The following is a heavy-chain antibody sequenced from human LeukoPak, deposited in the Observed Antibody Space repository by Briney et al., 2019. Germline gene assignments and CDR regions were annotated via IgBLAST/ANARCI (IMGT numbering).Heavy chain of an antibody. J-gene: IGHJ6*02. CDR3: ARTPYYYDSSGYYTNRRLYYSMDV. Sequence: SQTLSLTCAISGDSVSSNSAAWNWIRQSPSRGLEWLGRTYYRSKWYNDYAVSVKSRITINPDTSKNQFSLQLNSVTPEDTAVYYCARTPYYYDSSGYYTNRRLYYSMDVWGQGTTVTVSS. D-gene: IGHD3-22*01. CDR1: GDSVSSNSAA. CDR2: TYYRSKWYN. V-gene: IGHV6-1*01.